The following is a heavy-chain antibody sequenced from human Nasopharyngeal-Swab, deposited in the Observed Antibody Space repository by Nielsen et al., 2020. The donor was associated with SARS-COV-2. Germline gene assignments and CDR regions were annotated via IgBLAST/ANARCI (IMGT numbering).Heavy chain of an antibody. V-gene: IGHV3-33*01. J-gene: IGHJ4*02. CDR1: GFTFSSYG. D-gene: IGHD1-26*01. CDR3: ARERKWEHGGPTLDY. Sequence: GSLRLSCAASGFTFSSYGMHWVRQAPGKGLEWVAVIWYDGSNKYYADSVKGRFTISRDNSKNTLYLQMNSLRAEDTAVYYCARERKWEHGGPTLDYWGQGTLVTVSS. CDR2: IWYDGSNK.